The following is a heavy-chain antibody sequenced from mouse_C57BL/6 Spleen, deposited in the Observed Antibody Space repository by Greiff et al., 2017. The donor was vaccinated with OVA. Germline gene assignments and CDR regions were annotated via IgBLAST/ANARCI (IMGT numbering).Heavy chain of an antibody. V-gene: IGHV1-72*01. J-gene: IGHJ2*01. CDR2: IDPNSGGT. Sequence: QVQLQQPGAELVKPGASVKLSCKASGYTFTSYWMHWVKQRPGRGLEWIGRIDPNSGGTKYNEKFKSKATLTVDKPSSTAYMRLSSLTSEDSAVYYCARSWGYGGGYFDYWGQGTTLTVSS. D-gene: IGHD2-2*01. CDR3: ARSWGYGGGYFDY. CDR1: GYTFTSYW.